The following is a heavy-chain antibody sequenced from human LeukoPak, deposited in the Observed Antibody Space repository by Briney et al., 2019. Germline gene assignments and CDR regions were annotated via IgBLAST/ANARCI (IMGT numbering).Heavy chain of an antibody. V-gene: IGHV3-11*04. J-gene: IGHJ4*02. D-gene: IGHD3-22*01. CDR1: GFTFSDYN. CDR3: ARDKNYYDSSGRRKVTDY. CDR2: ISRSGSTK. Sequence: PGGSLRLSCAASGFTFSDYNMRWIRQAPGKGLEWVSYISRSGSTKYYADSVKGRFTISRDNAKNSLYLQMNSLRAEDTAIYYCARDKNYYDSSGRRKVTDYWGQGTLVTVSS.